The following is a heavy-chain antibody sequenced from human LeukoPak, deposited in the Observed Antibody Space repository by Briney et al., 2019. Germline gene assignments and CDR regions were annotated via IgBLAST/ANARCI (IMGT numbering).Heavy chain of an antibody. CDR2: IKQDGSEK. V-gene: IGHV3-7*03. J-gene: IGHJ4*02. D-gene: IGHD6-13*01. CDR1: GFTFSSYW. CDR3: AKDSRHLSSTRGGLKESRGGFSDY. Sequence: PGGSLRLSCAASGFTFSSYWMSWVRQAPGKGLEWVANIKQDGSEKYYVDSVKGRFTISRDNSKKTLYLQMNNLRAEDTAVYYCAKDSRHLSSTRGGLKESRGGFSDYWGQGTLVTVSS.